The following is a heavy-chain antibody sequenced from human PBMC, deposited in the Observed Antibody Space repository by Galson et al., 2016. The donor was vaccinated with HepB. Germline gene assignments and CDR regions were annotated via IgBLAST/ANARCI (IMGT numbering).Heavy chain of an antibody. CDR3: AHVRDGLELYFDS. CDR1: GFSLNFNATG. J-gene: IGHJ4*02. CDR2: IDWEDET. V-gene: IGHV2-70*04. Sequence: ALVKPTQTLTLTCTFSGFSLNFNATGVSWIRQAPGKALEWLARIDWEDETFFKMSLKTRLSISKDTSKNQVVLTMTNMDPVDTATYYCAHVRDGLELYFDSWGQGTLVTVSS. D-gene: IGHD1-1*01.